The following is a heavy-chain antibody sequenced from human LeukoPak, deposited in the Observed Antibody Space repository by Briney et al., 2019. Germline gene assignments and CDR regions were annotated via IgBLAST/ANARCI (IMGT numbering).Heavy chain of an antibody. D-gene: IGHD5-12*01. CDR1: GFTFSGYW. J-gene: IGHJ4*02. CDR3: ARRQYSGDY. Sequence: GSLRLSCAASGFTFSGYWMSWVRQAPGKGLEWVANIKQDGSEKYYVDSVKGRFTISRDNAKNSLYLQMNSLRAEDTAVYYCARRQYSGDYWGQGTLVTVSS. V-gene: IGHV3-7*01. CDR2: IKQDGSEK.